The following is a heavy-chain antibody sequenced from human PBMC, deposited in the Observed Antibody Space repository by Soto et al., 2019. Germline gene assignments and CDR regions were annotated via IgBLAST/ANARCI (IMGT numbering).Heavy chain of an antibody. CDR2: ISYDGVNK. J-gene: IGHJ4*02. V-gene: IGHV3-30*03. CDR1: GFTFSTYG. CDR3: ATSVYNWNDGFFDY. D-gene: IGHD1-1*01. Sequence: ESGGGVVQPGRSLRLSCAASGFTFSTYGMHWVRQAPGKGLEWVAVISYDGVNKYYADSVKGRFTISRDNSKNTLYLQMNSLRAEDTAVYYCATSVYNWNDGFFDYWGQGTLVTVSS.